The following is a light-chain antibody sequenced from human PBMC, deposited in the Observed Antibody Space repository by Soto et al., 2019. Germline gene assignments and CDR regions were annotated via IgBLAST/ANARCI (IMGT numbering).Light chain of an antibody. J-gene: IGKJ2*01. CDR2: GTS. CDR3: QQYGTSPPYT. CDR1: QSVSSSN. Sequence: EIVLTQSPVTLSLSPGERATLSCRASQSVSSSNLAWYQQKTGQAPRLLIYGTSSRATGIPDRFSGSGSGTDFTLTISRLEPEDFAVYYCQQYGTSPPYTFGQVTKLEIK. V-gene: IGKV3-20*01.